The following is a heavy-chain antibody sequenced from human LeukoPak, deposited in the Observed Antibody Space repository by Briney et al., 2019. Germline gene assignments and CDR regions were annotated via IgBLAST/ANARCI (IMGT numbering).Heavy chain of an antibody. CDR1: GGTFSRYA. CDR2: IIHIFVRA. D-gene: IGHD2-21*01. J-gene: IGHJ4*02. Sequence: ASVKVSCKASGGTFSRYAISWVRQAPGQGLEWGGGIIHIFVRANYAQKFQGRVTITTVESTSTAYVELCSPRSEDTAVYYCARGTYCGGDCYSDWGQGTLVTVSS. V-gene: IGHV1-69*05. CDR3: ARGTYCGGDCYSD.